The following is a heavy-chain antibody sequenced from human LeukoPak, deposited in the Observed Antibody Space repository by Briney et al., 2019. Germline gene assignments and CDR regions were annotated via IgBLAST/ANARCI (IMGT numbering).Heavy chain of an antibody. CDR3: ARGITGMMLDY. J-gene: IGHJ4*02. Sequence: GGSLRLSCAASGFTFSSYWMSWVRQAPGKGLEWVANIKQDGSEKYYVDPVKGRFTISRDNAKNSLYLQMNSLRAEDTAVYYCARGITGMMLDYWGQGTLVTVSS. CDR1: GFTFSSYW. D-gene: IGHD1-20*01. CDR2: IKQDGSEK. V-gene: IGHV3-7*01.